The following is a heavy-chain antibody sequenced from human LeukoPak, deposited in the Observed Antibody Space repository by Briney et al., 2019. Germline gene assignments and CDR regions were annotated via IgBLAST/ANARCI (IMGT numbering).Heavy chain of an antibody. Sequence: SQTLSLTCAISGDSVSSNSAAWNWVRQSPSRGLEWLGRTYYRSKWYSDYAPSVKSRITINPDTSKNHFSLQLISVTPEDTAVYYCASYAFEIWGQGTMVTVSS. CDR1: GDSVSSNSAA. CDR2: TYYRSKWYS. V-gene: IGHV6-1*01. CDR3: ASYAFEI. J-gene: IGHJ3*02.